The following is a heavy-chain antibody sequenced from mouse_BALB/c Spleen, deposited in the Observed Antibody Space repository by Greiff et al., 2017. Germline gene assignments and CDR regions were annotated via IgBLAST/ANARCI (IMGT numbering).Heavy chain of an antibody. Sequence: EVMLVESGGDLVKPGGSLKLSCAASGFTFSSYGMSWVRQTPDKRLEWVATISSGGSYTYYPDSVKGRFTISRDNAKNTLYLQMSSLKSEDTAMYYCARQEDDCFDYWGQGTTLTVSS. J-gene: IGHJ2*01. CDR3: ARQEDDCFDY. V-gene: IGHV5-6*01. CDR2: ISSGGSYT. D-gene: IGHD2-4*01. CDR1: GFTFSSYG.